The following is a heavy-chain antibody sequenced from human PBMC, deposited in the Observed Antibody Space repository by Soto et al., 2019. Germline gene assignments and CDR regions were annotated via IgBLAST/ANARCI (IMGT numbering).Heavy chain of an antibody. J-gene: IGHJ4*02. CDR2: IYDSGST. CDR1: GGYIISHY. Sequence: TSETLSLTCTVSGGYIISHYWSWIRQPPGKGLEWIGYIYDSGSTSYNPSLKSRVTISVDTSKNQFSLKLSSVTAADTAVYYCARGGGHYDSIGYYGGHYFDYWGQGTPVTVSS. V-gene: IGHV4-59*11. CDR3: ARGGGHYDSIGYYGGHYFDY. D-gene: IGHD3-22*01.